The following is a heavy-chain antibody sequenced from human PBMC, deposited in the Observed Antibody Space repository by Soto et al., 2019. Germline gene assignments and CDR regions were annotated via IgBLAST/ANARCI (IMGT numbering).Heavy chain of an antibody. D-gene: IGHD6-13*01. CDR3: ARDLLYSSRSTVRVDM. J-gene: IGHJ3*02. CDR2: INTYNGHT. CDR1: GYTFTNYG. V-gene: IGHV1-18*01. Sequence: QVQLVQSGTEVKKPGASVKVSCKASGYTFTNYGISGVRQAPGQGLEWLAWINTYNGHTNYAQKLQGRVTLTADTSASPAYMELRRPRCDATAVYYCARDLLYSSRSTVRVDMWGPGNMVTVSS.